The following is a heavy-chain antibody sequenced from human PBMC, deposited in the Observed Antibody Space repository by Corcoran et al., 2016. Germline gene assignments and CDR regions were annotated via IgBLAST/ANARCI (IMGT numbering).Heavy chain of an antibody. Sequence: EVQLVESGGGLVQPGVSLRLSCAASGFTFSSYWMSWVRQAPGKGLEWVANIGQDGSEKFYVDSVKGRFTISRDNAKNSLYLQMNPLRADDTAVYYCARDGRHGGTFGGVIVLSNWGQGTLVTVSS. CDR3: ARDGRHGGTFGGVIVLSN. CDR2: IGQDGSEK. J-gene: IGHJ1*01. CDR1: GFTFSSYW. D-gene: IGHD3-16*02. V-gene: IGHV3-7*01.